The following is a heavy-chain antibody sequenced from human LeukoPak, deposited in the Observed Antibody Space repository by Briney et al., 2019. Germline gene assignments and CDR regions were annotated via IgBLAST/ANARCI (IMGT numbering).Heavy chain of an antibody. CDR3: AKVRRSSGWYRGAFDI. CDR1: GFGFSDYT. CDR2: LGRGTNNM. Sequence: GGSLRLSCAASGFGFSDYTMNWVRQAPGKGLEWISYLGRGTNNMYYADSVKGRFTISRDNAKNSLYLQMSSLRAEDTAVYYCAKVRRSSGWYRGAFDIWGQGTMVTVSS. D-gene: IGHD6-19*01. J-gene: IGHJ3*02. V-gene: IGHV3-48*01.